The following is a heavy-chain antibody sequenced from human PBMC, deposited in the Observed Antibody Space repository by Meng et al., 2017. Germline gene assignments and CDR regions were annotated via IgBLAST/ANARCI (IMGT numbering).Heavy chain of an antibody. D-gene: IGHD6-19*01. V-gene: IGHV3-30*04. Sequence: GESLKISCAASGFTFSGHAMHWVRQAPGKGLEWVAIISYDGSNKYYADSVKGRFTLSRDNSKTTVNLQMSSLRAEDTGLYYCARDMVLGTSGWGPDDWGQGTPVTVSS. J-gene: IGHJ4*02. CDR3: ARDMVLGTSGWGPDD. CDR1: GFTFSGHA. CDR2: ISYDGSNK.